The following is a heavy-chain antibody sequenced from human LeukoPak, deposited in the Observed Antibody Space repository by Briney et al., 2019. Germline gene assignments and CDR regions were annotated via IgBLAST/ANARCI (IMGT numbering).Heavy chain of an antibody. CDR2: IKSKTDGGTT. J-gene: IGHJ6*03. CDR3: VALTNIGVVVAATPRYYYYYYMDV. D-gene: IGHD2-15*01. V-gene: IGHV3-15*01. Sequence: PGGSLRLSCVGSGFTSSNAWMNWVRQAPGKGLEWVGRIKSKTDGGTTDYGAPVKGRFTISRDDSKNTLYLQMNSLKTEDTAVYYCVALTNIGVVVAATPRYYYYYYMDVWGKGTTVTVSS. CDR1: GFTSSNAW.